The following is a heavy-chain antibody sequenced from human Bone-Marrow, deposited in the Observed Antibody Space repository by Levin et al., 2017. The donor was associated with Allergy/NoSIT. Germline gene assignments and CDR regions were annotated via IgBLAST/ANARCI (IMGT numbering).Heavy chain of an antibody. Sequence: PGESLKISCKVSGYTLTKSSMHWVRQAPGKGLEWMGAFDPKDGETVCTQKFRGRVTMTEDTPTNTAYMELSSLTADDTAVYYCATDYGDKLSDALDVWGQGTMVSVSS. CDR1: GYTLTKSS. CDR2: FDPKDGET. D-gene: IGHD4-17*01. V-gene: IGHV1-24*01. CDR3: ATDYGDKLSDALDV. J-gene: IGHJ3*01.